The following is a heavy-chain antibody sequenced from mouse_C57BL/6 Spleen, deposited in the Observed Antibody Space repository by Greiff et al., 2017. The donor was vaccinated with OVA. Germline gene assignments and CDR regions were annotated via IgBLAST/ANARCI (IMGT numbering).Heavy chain of an antibody. Sequence: QVQLKESGPGLVAPSQSLSITCTVSGFSLTSYGVHWVRQPPGKGLEWLVVIWSDGSTTYNSALNSRLSTSKDNSKSQDFVKMNSMQTEDTAMYYCGREGDEDYAMDYWGQGTSVTVSS. D-gene: IGHD3-3*01. CDR2: IWSDGST. V-gene: IGHV2-6*03. J-gene: IGHJ4*01. CDR1: GFSLTSYG. CDR3: GREGDEDYAMDY.